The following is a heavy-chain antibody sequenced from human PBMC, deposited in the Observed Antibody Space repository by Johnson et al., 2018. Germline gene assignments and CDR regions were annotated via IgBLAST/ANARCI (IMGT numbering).Heavy chain of an antibody. CDR3: AKDYDSSGPTLDEYFQH. CDR1: RFTFSSYG. D-gene: IGHD3-22*01. CDR2: LAYDGSNK. J-gene: IGHJ1*01. V-gene: IGHV3-30*18. Sequence: QVQLVEAGGGVVQPGRSMRLSCAASRFTFSSYGMHWVRQAPGKGLEWVAVLAYDGSNKYYADSVKGRFTISRDNAKNTLHLQMNRLRAEDTAVYYCAKDYDSSGPTLDEYFQHWGQGTLVTVSS.